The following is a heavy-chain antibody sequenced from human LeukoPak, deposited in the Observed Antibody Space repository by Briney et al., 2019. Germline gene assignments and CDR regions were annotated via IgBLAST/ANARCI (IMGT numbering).Heavy chain of an antibody. CDR2: INHSGST. CDR1: GGSFSGYY. CDR3: ARGRWSTIFGVVNKNRVRALDI. J-gene: IGHJ3*02. D-gene: IGHD3-3*01. Sequence: SETLFLTCAVYGGSFSGYYWSWIRQPPGKGLEWIGEINHSGSTNYNPSLKSGISISVDTSKKQFSLKLSSVTAADTAVYYCARGRWSTIFGVVNKNRVRALDIWGQGTMVTVSS. V-gene: IGHV4-34*01.